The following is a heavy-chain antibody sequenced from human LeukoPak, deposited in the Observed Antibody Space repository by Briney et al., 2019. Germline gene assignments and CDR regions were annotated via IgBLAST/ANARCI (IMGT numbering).Heavy chain of an antibody. J-gene: IGHJ4*02. CDR1: GFTFSNYA. Sequence: GGSLRLSCVASGFTFSNYAMSWVRQAPGKGLEWVSVFRGSGGSTDYADSVKGRFTISTNTSKNTLYLEMNSLRVKDTAVYYCAGRIAVAGTLQYWGQGTLVTVSS. CDR2: FRGSGGST. V-gene: IGHV3-23*01. D-gene: IGHD6-19*01. CDR3: AGRIAVAGTLQY.